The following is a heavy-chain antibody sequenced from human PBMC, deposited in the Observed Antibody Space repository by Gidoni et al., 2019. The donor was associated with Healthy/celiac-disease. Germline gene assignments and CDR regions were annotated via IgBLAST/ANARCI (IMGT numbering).Heavy chain of an antibody. CDR3: ANVRYRVVRTLDYFDY. D-gene: IGHD3-3*01. J-gene: IGHJ4*02. Sequence: EVQLLESGGGLVQPGGSLRLSCAASGFTFSSYAMSWVRQAPGKGLEWVSAISGSGGSTYYADSVKGRFTISRDNSKNTLYLQMNSLRAEDTAVYYCANVRYRVVRTLDYFDYWGQGTLVTVSS. CDR1: GFTFSSYA. V-gene: IGHV3-23*01. CDR2: ISGSGGST.